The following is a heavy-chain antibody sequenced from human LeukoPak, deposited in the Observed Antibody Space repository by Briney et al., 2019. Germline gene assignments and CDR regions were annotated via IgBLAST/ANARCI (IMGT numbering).Heavy chain of an antibody. D-gene: IGHD1-26*01. V-gene: IGHV4-59*01. CDR1: GGSISSYY. Sequence: LETLSLTCTVSGGSISSYYWSWIRQPPGKGLEWIGYIYYSGSTNYNPSLKSRVTISVDTSKNQFSLKLSSVTAADTAVYYCARADGSYYGGDAFDIWGQGTMVTVSS. J-gene: IGHJ3*02. CDR3: ARADGSYYGGDAFDI. CDR2: IYYSGST.